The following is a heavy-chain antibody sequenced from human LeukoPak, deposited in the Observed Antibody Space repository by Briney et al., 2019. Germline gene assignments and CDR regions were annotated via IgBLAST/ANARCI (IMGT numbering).Heavy chain of an antibody. Sequence: PGESLQISCQGSGYGFSSYWIGWVRQMPGKGLEWMGVIFPHDSDTTYSPSFQGQISFSADRSINTAYLQWHSLKASDTAIYYCARRPAGRAGFDLWGQGTLVIVSA. V-gene: IGHV5-51*01. CDR1: GYGFSSYW. CDR3: ARRPAGRAGFDL. CDR2: IFPHDSDT. D-gene: IGHD6-13*01. J-gene: IGHJ3*01.